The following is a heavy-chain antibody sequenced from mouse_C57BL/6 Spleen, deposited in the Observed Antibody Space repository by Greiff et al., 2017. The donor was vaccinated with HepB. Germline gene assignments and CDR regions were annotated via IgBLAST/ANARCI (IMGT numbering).Heavy chain of an antibody. CDR1: EYEFPSHD. CDR3: ARQTAQAGGFAY. V-gene: IGHV5-2*01. CDR2: INSDGGST. Sequence: DVKLVESGGGLVQPGESLKLSCESNEYEFPSHDMSWVSKTPEKRLELVAAINSDGGSTYYPDTMERRFIITRDTAKKALYLQMSRLRAEDTALYDCARQTAQAGGFAYWGQGTLLTVSA. J-gene: IGHJ3*01. D-gene: IGHD3-2*02.